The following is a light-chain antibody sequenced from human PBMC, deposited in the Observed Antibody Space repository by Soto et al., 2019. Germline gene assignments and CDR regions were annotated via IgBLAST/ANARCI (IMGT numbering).Light chain of an antibody. Sequence: QSVLTQPPSASGTPGQRVTISCSGSSSNIATNTVDWYQHLPGTAPKLLMYSNNQRPSGVPDRFSGSKSGTSASLAISGLQSEDEADYYCAAWDDSLNGKVFGGGTKVTVL. CDR3: AAWDDSLNGKV. CDR1: SSNIATNT. J-gene: IGLJ2*01. CDR2: SNN. V-gene: IGLV1-44*01.